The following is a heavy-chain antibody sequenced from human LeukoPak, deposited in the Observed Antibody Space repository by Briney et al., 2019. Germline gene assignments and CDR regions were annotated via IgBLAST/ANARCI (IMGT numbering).Heavy chain of an antibody. D-gene: IGHD2-15*01. CDR3: ARTSADSSYTMDV. CDR2: IYYSGGT. V-gene: IGHV4-39*01. Sequence: PSETLSLTCTVFGDSISGSFYYWGWIRQPPGKGLEWIGSIYYSGGTYYNPSLKSRVIISVDTSNNQFSLKLSSVTAADTAVYYCARTSADSSYTMDVWGTGTAVTVSS. CDR1: GDSISGSFYY. J-gene: IGHJ6*03.